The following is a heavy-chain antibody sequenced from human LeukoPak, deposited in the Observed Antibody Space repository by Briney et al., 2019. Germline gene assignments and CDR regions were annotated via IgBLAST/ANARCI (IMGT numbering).Heavy chain of an antibody. D-gene: IGHD3-10*01. J-gene: IGHJ4*02. V-gene: IGHV4-39*01. Sequence: SETLSLTCTVSGGSISSSSYYWGWIRQPPGKGLEWIGSIYYSGSTYYNPSLKSRVTISVDTSKNQFSLKLSSVTAADTAVYYCARHNYGSGSAFDYWGQGTLVTVSS. CDR3: ARHNYGSGSAFDY. CDR1: GGSISSSSYY. CDR2: IYYSGST.